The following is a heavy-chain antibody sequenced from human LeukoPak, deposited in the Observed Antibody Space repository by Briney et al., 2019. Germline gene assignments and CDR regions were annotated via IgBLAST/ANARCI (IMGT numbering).Heavy chain of an antibody. CDR2: INSGGTTT. D-gene: IGHD3-22*01. V-gene: IGHV3-21*06. Sequence: GGSLGLSCAACGFAFSTYTMNWARQSPGKGLEWVASINSGGTTTHYADSVKGRFTISRDNAQNVLYLQMNGRRADDAAVYYCLRGDSRDFWGQGTLVTVSS. CDR3: LRGDSRDF. J-gene: IGHJ4*02. CDR1: GFAFSTYT.